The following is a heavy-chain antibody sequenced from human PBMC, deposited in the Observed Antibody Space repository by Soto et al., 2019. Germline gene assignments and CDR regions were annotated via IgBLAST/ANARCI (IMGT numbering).Heavy chain of an antibody. CDR3: ARGHNWNPNWFDP. J-gene: IGHJ5*02. D-gene: IGHD1-20*01. CDR1: GFTFSSYW. Sequence: GGSLRLSCAASGFTFSSYWMSWVRQAPGKGLEWVANIKQDGSEKYYVDSVKGRFTISRDNAKNSLYLQMNSLRAEDTAVYYCARGHNWNPNWFDPWGQGTLVTVSS. CDR2: IKQDGSEK. V-gene: IGHV3-7*01.